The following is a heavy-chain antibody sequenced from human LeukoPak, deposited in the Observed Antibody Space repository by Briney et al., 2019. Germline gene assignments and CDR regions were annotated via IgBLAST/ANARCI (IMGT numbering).Heavy chain of an antibody. D-gene: IGHD6-13*01. V-gene: IGHV1-18*04. CDR2: ISAYNGNT. J-gene: IGHJ6*04. CDR1: GYTFTSYG. Sequence: GASVKVSCKASGYTFTSYGISWVRHAPGQGLEWMGWISAYNGNTNYAQKLQGRVTMTTDTSTSTAYMELRSLRSDDTAVYYCARDRRRQQLVRAYYYYGMDVWGKGTTVTVSS. CDR3: ARDRRRQQLVRAYYYYGMDV.